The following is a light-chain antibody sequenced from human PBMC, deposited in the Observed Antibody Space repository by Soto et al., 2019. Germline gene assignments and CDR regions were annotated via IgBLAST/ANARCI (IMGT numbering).Light chain of an antibody. Sequence: DILMTQSPSTLSASVGDRVTITCRASQSISSWLAWYQQKPGKAPKLLIYDASSLESGVPSRFSGSGSGTEFTLTISSLQPDDFATYYCQQSLTFGGGTKVEIK. CDR1: QSISSW. CDR2: DAS. CDR3: QQSLT. V-gene: IGKV1-5*01. J-gene: IGKJ4*01.